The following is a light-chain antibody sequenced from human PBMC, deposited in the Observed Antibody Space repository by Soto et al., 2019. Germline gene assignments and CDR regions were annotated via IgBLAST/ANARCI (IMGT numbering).Light chain of an antibody. CDR3: QQLNAYPHS. CDR2: GAS. Sequence: DIPFTQSPSFPSSSVGDRVTIPCPASQDITNYLAWYLQKPGKAPKLLIYGASTLQSGVPSRFSGSGSGTEFTLTVSSLQPEDFATYYCQQLNAYPHSFGGGTKVDIK. J-gene: IGKJ4*01. V-gene: IGKV1-9*01. CDR1: QDITNY.